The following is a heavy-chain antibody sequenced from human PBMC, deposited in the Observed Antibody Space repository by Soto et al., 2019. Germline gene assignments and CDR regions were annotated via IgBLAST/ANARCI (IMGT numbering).Heavy chain of an antibody. CDR3: AREGVTVSYFDY. Sequence: QVQLVESGGGLVKPGGSLRHSCAASGFTFSDYYMSWIRQAPGKGLEWVSYISSSSSYTNYADSVKGRFTISRDNAKNSLYLQMNSLRAEDTAVYYCAREGVTVSYFDYWGQGTLVTVSS. V-gene: IGHV3-11*06. CDR2: ISSSSSYT. D-gene: IGHD3-10*01. J-gene: IGHJ4*02. CDR1: GFTFSDYY.